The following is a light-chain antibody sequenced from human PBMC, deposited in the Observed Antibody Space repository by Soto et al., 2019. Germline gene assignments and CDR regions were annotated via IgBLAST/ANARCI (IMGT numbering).Light chain of an antibody. Sequence: EILLTQSPGTLSLSPGERATPSCTASQSVSPSSLAWYQQRPGQSPRLLIYGASSRATGIPDRFSGRGSGTDFTLIISRLEPEDFAVYYCQQFAGSFGGGTKVDIK. CDR3: QQFAGS. CDR2: GAS. V-gene: IGKV3-20*01. J-gene: IGKJ4*02. CDR1: QSVSPSS.